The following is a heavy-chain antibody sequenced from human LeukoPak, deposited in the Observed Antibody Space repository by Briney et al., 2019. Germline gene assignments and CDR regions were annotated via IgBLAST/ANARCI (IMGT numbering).Heavy chain of an antibody. CDR2: FDPEDGET. D-gene: IGHD2-2*01. CDR1: GYTLTELS. CDR3: ARGEGYCSSTSCYLWFDY. V-gene: IGHV1-24*01. J-gene: IGHJ4*02. Sequence: ASVKVSCKVSGYTLTELSMHWVRQAPGKGLEWMGGFDPEDGETIYAQKFQGRVTMTEDTSTDTAYMELSSLRSDDTAVYYCARGEGYCSSTSCYLWFDYWGQGTLVTVSS.